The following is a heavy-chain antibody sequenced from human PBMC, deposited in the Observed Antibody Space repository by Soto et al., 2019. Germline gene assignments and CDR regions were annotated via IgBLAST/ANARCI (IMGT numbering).Heavy chain of an antibody. CDR2: ISPNSGGT. J-gene: IGHJ5*02. Sequence: AVPVKGCWEDHRYTVTGIYMQLLLQAHEKGREGMGWISPNSGGTNYAQKFQGRVTMTRDTCISTAYMSLSRMRSDDTAGYYCARGAPVAYRTSWYNWLDLRGQGTLVTVYS. V-gene: IGHV1-2*02. CDR1: RYTVTGIY. D-gene: IGHD6-13*01. CDR3: ARGAPVAYRTSWYNWLDL.